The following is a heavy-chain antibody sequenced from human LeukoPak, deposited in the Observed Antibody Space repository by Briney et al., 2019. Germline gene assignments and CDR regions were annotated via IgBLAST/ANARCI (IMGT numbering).Heavy chain of an antibody. CDR3: ATVTDSGYREYYFDY. CDR2: FDPEDGET. D-gene: IGHD3-22*01. Sequence: ASVKVSCKVSGYTLTELSMHWARQAPGKGLEWMGGFDPEDGETIYAQKFQGRVTMTEDTSTDTAYMELSSLRSEDTAVYYCATVTDSGYREYYFDYWGQGTLVTVSS. V-gene: IGHV1-24*01. J-gene: IGHJ4*02. CDR1: GYTLTELS.